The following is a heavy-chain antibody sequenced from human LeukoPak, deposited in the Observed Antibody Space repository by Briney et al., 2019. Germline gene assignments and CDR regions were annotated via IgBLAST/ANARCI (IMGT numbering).Heavy chain of an antibody. CDR2: IDPSDSYT. V-gene: IGHV5-10-1*01. CDR1: GYSFTSYL. D-gene: IGHD2-2*01. J-gene: IGHJ3*02. CDR3: ARVDCSSTSCYDDAFDI. Sequence: PGESLRISCKGSGYSFTSYLISWVRQMPGKGLEWMGRIDPSDSYTNYSPSFQGHVTISADKSISTAYLQWSSLKASDTAMYYCARVDCSSTSCYDDAFDIWGQGTMVTVSS.